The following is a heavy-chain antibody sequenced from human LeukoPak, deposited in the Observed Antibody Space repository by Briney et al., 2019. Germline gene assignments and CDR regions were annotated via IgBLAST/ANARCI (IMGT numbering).Heavy chain of an antibody. V-gene: IGHV3-30*02. CDR3: AGGDCSGGSCYSGFFDY. J-gene: IGHJ4*02. CDR1: GFTFSSYG. CDR2: IRYDGSNK. D-gene: IGHD2-15*01. Sequence: GGSLRLSCAASGFTFSSYGMHWVRQAPGKGLEWVAFIRYDGSNKYYADSVKGRFTISRDNSKNTVYLQMNSLRAEDTTVYYCAGGDCSGGSCYSGFFDYWGQGALVTASS.